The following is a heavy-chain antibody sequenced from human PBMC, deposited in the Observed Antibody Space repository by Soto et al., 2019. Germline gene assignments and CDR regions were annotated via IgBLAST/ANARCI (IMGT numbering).Heavy chain of an antibody. V-gene: IGHV3-33*01. CDR3: ARDPRLIVNTNPFITGLYYLDY. D-gene: IGHD2-8*01. CDR2: IWNDGSNQ. J-gene: IGHJ4*02. Sequence: QVQLAESGGGVAQPGRSLRLSCVASGFTFSDYGMHWVRQAPGKGLGWVAVIWNDGSNQYYADSVKGRFTISRDNSKNTLYLQMNSLRSEDSAVYYCARDPRLIVNTNPFITGLYYLDYWGQGALVTVSS. CDR1: GFTFSDYG.